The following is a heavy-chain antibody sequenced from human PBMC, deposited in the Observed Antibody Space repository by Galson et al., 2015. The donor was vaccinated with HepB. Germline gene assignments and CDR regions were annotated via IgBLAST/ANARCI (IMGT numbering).Heavy chain of an antibody. V-gene: IGHV3-30*03. D-gene: IGHD6-19*01. CDR2: ISYDGENE. CDR1: GFNFNHYG. Sequence: SLRLSCAASGFNFNHYGMHWVRQAPGKGLEWVALISYDGENEWYADSVKGRFTISRDNPKSALFLQMNSLSADDTAVYYCARGSSDWYGIDYWGQGILVTVSS. J-gene: IGHJ4*02. CDR3: ARGSSDWYGIDY.